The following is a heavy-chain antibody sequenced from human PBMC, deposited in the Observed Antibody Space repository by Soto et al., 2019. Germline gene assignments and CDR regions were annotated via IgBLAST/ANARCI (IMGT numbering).Heavy chain of an antibody. CDR2: IKDDGGDE. D-gene: IGHD6-19*01. Sequence: PGGSLRLSCAASGFTFRSYGMHWVRQVPGKGLVWVAIIKDDGGDELYLEAVRGRFTISRDNAKKSLYLAMDSLRVEDTAVYYCAGGSGWISDTWGQGTLVTVSS. J-gene: IGHJ5*02. CDR1: GFTFRSYG. CDR3: AGGSGWISDT. V-gene: IGHV3-7*03.